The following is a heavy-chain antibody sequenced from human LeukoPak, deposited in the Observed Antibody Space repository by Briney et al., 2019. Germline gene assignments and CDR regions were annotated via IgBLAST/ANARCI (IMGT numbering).Heavy chain of an antibody. CDR3: ARSFDYCSSTSCYSRFDY. CDR2: VYYSGST. CDR1: GGSISSSGYY. V-gene: IGHV4-39*07. Sequence: PSETLSLTCTVSGGSISSSGYYWGWIRQPPGKGLEWIGSVYYSGSTYYNPSLKSRVTISVDTPKNQFSLKLRSVTAADTAVYYCARSFDYCSSTSCYSRFDYWGQGTLVTVSS. J-gene: IGHJ4*02. D-gene: IGHD2-2*01.